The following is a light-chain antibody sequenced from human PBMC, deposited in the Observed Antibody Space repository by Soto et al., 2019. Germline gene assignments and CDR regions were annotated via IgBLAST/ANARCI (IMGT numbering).Light chain of an antibody. CDR1: SSNIGAGYD. CDR3: QSYDSSLSAVV. Sequence: QSVLTQPPSVSGAPGQRVTISCTWSSSNIGAGYDVHWYQQLPGTAPKLLIYVNSNRPSGVPDRFSGSKSGTSASLAITGLAAEDEADYYCQSYDSSLSAVVFGGGTKVTVL. V-gene: IGLV1-40*01. J-gene: IGLJ2*01. CDR2: VNS.